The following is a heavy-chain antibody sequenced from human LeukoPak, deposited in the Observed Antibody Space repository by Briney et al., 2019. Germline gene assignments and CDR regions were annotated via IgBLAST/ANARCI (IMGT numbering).Heavy chain of an antibody. CDR1: GGSISSGSYF. CDR2: VFYSGST. CDR3: ARRAGGKVDY. J-gene: IGHJ4*02. Sequence: SETLSLTCTVSGGSISSGSYFWGWIRQPPGRGLEWIGSVFYSGSTYYNPSLKCRVTISVDTSKNQFSLKLISVTAADTAVYYCARRAGGKVDYWGQGTLVTVSS. D-gene: IGHD3-16*01. V-gene: IGHV4-39*01.